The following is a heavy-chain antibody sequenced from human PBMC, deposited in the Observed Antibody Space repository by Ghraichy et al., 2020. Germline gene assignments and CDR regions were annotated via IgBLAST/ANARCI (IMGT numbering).Heavy chain of an antibody. CDR3: AGVRVAATGRVADY. Sequence: SETLSLTFTVSIGSISTGGYYWSWIRQHPGKVLEWIVYIYYSGSTYYNPSLKSRVTISVDMSKNQFSLRLSSVTAADTAVYYCAGVRVAATGRVADYWGQGSRVTVSS. CDR2: IYYSGST. V-gene: IGHV4-31*03. CDR1: IGSISTGGYY. D-gene: IGHD6-13*01. J-gene: IGHJ4*02.